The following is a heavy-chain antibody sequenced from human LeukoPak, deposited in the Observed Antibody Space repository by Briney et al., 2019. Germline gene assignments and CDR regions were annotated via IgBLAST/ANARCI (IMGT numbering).Heavy chain of an antibody. V-gene: IGHV6-1*01. CDR3: AGGYSRGGKWFDP. Sequence: SQTLSLTCAISGDTVSSNSAAWNWIRQSPSRGLEWLGRTYYRSKWYNDYAVSVKSRITINPDTSKNQFSLQLSSVTPEDTAVYYCAGGYSRGGKWFDPWGQGTLVTVSS. D-gene: IGHD6-19*01. J-gene: IGHJ5*02. CDR2: TYYRSKWYN. CDR1: GDTVSSNSAA.